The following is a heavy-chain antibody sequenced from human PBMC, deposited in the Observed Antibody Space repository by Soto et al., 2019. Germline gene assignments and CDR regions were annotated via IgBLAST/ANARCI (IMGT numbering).Heavy chain of an antibody. CDR1: GYKVSTWHNFTSYW. Sequence: PGESLKISCMGSGYKVSTWHNFTSYWIAWVRQMPGEGLEWMGIIYPGDSDTRYSPSFQGQVTISADKSISTAYLQWSSLKASDTAMYYCARLSGGKRYYYYYGMDVWGQGTTVTVSS. CDR2: IYPGDSDT. CDR3: ARLSGGKRYYYYYGMDV. J-gene: IGHJ6*02. V-gene: IGHV5-51*01. D-gene: IGHD2-15*01.